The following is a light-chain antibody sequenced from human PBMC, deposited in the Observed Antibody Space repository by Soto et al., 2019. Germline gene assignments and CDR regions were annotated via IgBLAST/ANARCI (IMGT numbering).Light chain of an antibody. Sequence: DIQMTQSPSSLSASVGDRVTITCRASQSISSYLNWYQQKPGKAPKLLIYAASSLQSGVPPRFIGSGSGTDFTLTISSLQPEDFATYYCQQSYSTSPLTFGGGTKVEIK. CDR3: QQSYSTSPLT. J-gene: IGKJ4*01. V-gene: IGKV1-39*01. CDR1: QSISSY. CDR2: AAS.